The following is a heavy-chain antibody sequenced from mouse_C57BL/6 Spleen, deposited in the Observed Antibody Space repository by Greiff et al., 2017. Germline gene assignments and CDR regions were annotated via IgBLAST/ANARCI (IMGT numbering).Heavy chain of an antibody. CDR3: ARGTTYYFDY. J-gene: IGHJ2*01. CDR2: ISYDGSN. Sequence: ESGPGLVKPSQSLSLTCSVTGYSITSGYYWNWIRQFPGNKLEWMGYISYDGSNNYKPSLKNRISITRDTSKNQFFLKFNSVTTEDTATYYCARGTTYYFDYWGQGTTLTVSS. V-gene: IGHV3-6*01. D-gene: IGHD5-5*01. CDR1: GYSITSGYY.